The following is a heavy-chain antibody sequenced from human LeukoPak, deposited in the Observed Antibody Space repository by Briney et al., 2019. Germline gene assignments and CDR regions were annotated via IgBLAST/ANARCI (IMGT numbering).Heavy chain of an antibody. V-gene: IGHV3-33*01. CDR3: SREGYCSSTSCYPSYYYYGMDV. CDR1: GFTFSSYG. D-gene: IGHD2-2*01. Sequence: PGGSLRLSCAASGFTFSSYGMHWVRQAPGKGLERVAVIWYDGSNKYYADSVKGRFTISRDNSKNTLYLQMNSLRAEDTAVYYCSREGYCSSTSCYPSYYYYGMDVWGQGTTVTVSS. CDR2: IWYDGSNK. J-gene: IGHJ6*02.